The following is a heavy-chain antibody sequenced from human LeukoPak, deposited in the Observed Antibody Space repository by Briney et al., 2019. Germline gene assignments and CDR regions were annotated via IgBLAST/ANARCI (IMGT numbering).Heavy chain of an antibody. CDR2: IYYSGST. CDR3: ARVNADRYCSGGSCYIDY. J-gene: IGHJ4*02. V-gene: IGHV4-61*01. Sequence: PSETLSLTCTVSGGSVSSGSYYWSWIRQPPGKGLEWIGYIYYSGSTNYNPSLESRVTISVDTSKNQFSLKLSSVTAADTAVYYCARVNADRYCSGGSCYIDYWGQGTLVTVSS. CDR1: GGSVSSGSYY. D-gene: IGHD2-15*01.